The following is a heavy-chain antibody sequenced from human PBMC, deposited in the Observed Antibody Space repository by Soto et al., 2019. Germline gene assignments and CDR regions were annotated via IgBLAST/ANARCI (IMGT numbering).Heavy chain of an antibody. J-gene: IGHJ6*03. CDR2: ISGSGGST. Sequence: EVQLLESGGGLVQPGGSLRLSCAASGFTFSSYAMSWVRQAPGKGLEWVSAISGSGGSTYYADSVKGRFTISRDNSKNTLYLQMNSLRAEDTAVYYCAKGHDYGDYPYYYYYMDVWGKGTTVTVSS. CDR3: AKGHDYGDYPYYYYYMDV. D-gene: IGHD4-17*01. CDR1: GFTFSSYA. V-gene: IGHV3-23*01.